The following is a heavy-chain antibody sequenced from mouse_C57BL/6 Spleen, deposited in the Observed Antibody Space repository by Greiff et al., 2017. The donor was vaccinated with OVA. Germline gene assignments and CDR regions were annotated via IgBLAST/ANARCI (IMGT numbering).Heavy chain of an antibody. CDR2: INPNNGGT. D-gene: IGHD1-1*01. Sequence: VQLQQSGPELVKPGASVKISCKASGYTFTDYYMNWVKQSHGKSLEWIGDINPNNGGTSYNQKFKGKATLTVDKSSSTAYMELRSLTSEDSAVYYCARSGYYGSIGYWGQGTTLTVSS. J-gene: IGHJ2*01. V-gene: IGHV1-26*01. CDR3: ARSGYYGSIGY. CDR1: GYTFTDYY.